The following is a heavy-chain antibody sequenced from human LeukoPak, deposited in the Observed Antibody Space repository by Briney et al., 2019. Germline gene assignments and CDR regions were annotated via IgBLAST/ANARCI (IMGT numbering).Heavy chain of an antibody. CDR2: INPNSGGT. Sequence: GASVKVSCKASGYTFTGYYMHWVRQAPGQGLEWMGWINPNSGGTNYAQKFQGRVTMTRDTSISTAYMELSRLRSEDTAVYYCASELGPDEPSGAFDIWGQGTMVTVSS. CDR1: GYTFTGYY. CDR3: ASELGPDEPSGAFDI. J-gene: IGHJ3*02. D-gene: IGHD3-10*01. V-gene: IGHV1-2*02.